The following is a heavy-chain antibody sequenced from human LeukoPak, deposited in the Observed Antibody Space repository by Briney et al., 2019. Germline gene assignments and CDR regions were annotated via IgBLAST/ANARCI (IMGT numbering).Heavy chain of an antibody. V-gene: IGHV5-51*01. CDR2: IYPGDSDT. D-gene: IGHD3-3*01. CDR1: GYSFTSYW. CDR3: ARAADYDFWSGSLTLYYFDY. J-gene: IGHJ4*02. Sequence: GESLKISCKGSGYSFTSYWIDWVRQMPGKGLEWMGIIYPGDSDTRYSPSFQGQVTISADKSISTAYLQWSSLKASDTAMYYCARAADYDFWSGSLTLYYFDYWGQGTLVTVSS.